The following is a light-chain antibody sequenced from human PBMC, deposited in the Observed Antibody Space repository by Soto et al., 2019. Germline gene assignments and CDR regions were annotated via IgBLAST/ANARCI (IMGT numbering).Light chain of an antibody. CDR1: QGLSSW. J-gene: IGKJ4*01. V-gene: IGKV1-12*01. CDR2: AAS. CDR3: QQANSFPLT. Sequence: DIQMTQSPFSVSASVGDRVTITCRASQGLSSWLAWYQQKAGKAPKLLITAASTLHSGVPSRFNGSGSGTDFTLPITSLQPDDFGTYYCQQANSFPLTFGGGTKVEIK.